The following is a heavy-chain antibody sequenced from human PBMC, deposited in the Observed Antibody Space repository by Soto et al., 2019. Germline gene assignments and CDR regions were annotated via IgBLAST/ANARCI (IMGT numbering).Heavy chain of an antibody. J-gene: IGHJ6*02. V-gene: IGHV4-39*01. D-gene: IGHD5-18*01. Sequence: PSETLSLTCTVSGGSISSSSYYWGWIRQPPGKGLEWIGSIYYSGSTYYNPSLKSRVTISVDTSKNQFSLKLSSVTAADTAVYYCARAQRGYSYGYYYYYGMDVWGQGTTVTVSS. CDR2: IYYSGST. CDR3: ARAQRGYSYGYYYYYGMDV. CDR1: GGSISSSSYY.